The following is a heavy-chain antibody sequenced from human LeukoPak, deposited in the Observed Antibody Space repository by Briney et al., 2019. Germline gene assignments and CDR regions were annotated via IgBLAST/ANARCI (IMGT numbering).Heavy chain of an antibody. CDR3: AKGEGIAVADYY. V-gene: IGHV3-23*01. Sequence: GGSLRLSCAASGFTFSSYAMSWVRQAPGKGLEWVSAISGSGGSTFYADSVKGRFTISRDNSKNTLYLRMNSLRAEDTAVYFCAKGEGIAVADYYWGQGSLVTVSS. J-gene: IGHJ4*02. CDR2: ISGSGGST. D-gene: IGHD6-19*01. CDR1: GFTFSSYA.